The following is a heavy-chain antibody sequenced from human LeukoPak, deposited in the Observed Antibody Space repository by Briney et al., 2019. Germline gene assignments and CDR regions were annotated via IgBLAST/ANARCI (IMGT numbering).Heavy chain of an antibody. Sequence: GRSLRLSYAVSGFLFRSYSMHWVPGAPGKGLEYVSVISSYGVNTSYTNSVKRRFTISRDNSKNTLYLPMCSLREEDTAVFCCSREEPAGSTDCSGQRTLVTVSS. CDR1: GFLFRSYS. CDR3: SREEPAGSTDC. D-gene: IGHD1-14*01. CDR2: ISSYGVNT. J-gene: IGHJ4*02. V-gene: IGHV3-64*01.